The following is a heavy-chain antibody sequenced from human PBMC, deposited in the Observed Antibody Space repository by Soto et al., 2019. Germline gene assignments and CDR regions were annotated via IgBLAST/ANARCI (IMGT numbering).Heavy chain of an antibody. V-gene: IGHV3-13*01. Sequence: GGSLRLSCAASGSTFSNYDVHWVRQVTGKGLEWVSGIGSAGDTYYPGSVKGRFTISRDNARNSLYLQMNSLRAGDTAVYYCARGKQLATYYYYGMDVWGQGTTVTVSS. CDR3: ARGKQLATYYYYGMDV. CDR1: GSTFSNYD. J-gene: IGHJ6*02. CDR2: IGSAGDT. D-gene: IGHD6-6*01.